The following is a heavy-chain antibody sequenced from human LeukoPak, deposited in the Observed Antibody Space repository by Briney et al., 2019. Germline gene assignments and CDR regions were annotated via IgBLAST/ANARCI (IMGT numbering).Heavy chain of an antibody. CDR3: ARDHNYAFDN. CDR2: IGIDSGNT. CDR1: GFPVIEYS. V-gene: IGHV3-11*06. D-gene: IGHD1-1*01. J-gene: IGHJ4*02. Sequence: GGSLRLSCTAAGFPVIEYSMRWVRQVRGKGMEGISSIGIDSGNTKHADSVRRRLPISAAKAKNPLYLQMTSLRVEDTAVYYCARDHNYAFDNWVQGTLVSVAS.